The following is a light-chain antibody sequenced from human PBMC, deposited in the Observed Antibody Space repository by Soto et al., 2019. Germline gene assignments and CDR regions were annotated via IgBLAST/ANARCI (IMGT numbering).Light chain of an antibody. J-gene: IGLJ1*01. CDR2: EVS. CDR3: SSYAGSNNSDNYD. V-gene: IGLV2-8*01. CDR1: SSDVGGYNY. Sequence: QSALTQPPSASGSPGQSVTISCTGTSSDVGGYNYVSWYQQHPGKAPKLMIYEVSKRPSGVPDRFSGSKSGTTASLTVSGLQAEDEADYYCSSYAGSNNSDNYDFGTGTKLTVL.